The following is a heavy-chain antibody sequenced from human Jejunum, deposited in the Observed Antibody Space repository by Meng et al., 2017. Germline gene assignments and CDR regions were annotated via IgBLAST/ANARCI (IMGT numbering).Heavy chain of an antibody. V-gene: IGHV4-31*03. D-gene: IGHD5-12*01. J-gene: IGHJ4*02. Sequence: QGQPQVSGPGLVKPPQTLPLTCSVSGGPTTTGSYYWSWIRQHPGKGLEWIGHIYYSGSTHYNPSLKSRVTITIDTSQNQFSLKLSSVTAADTAVYYCARGDTGYSGYVFGYWGQGTLVTVSS. CDR2: IYYSGST. CDR3: ARGDTGYSGYVFGY. CDR1: GGPTTTGSYY.